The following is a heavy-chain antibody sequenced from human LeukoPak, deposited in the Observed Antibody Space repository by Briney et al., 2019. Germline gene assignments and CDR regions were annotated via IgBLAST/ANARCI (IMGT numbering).Heavy chain of an antibody. Sequence: PGGSLRLSCVASGFSFSTYWMHWVRQAPGKGLEWVSRINGDGSSTSYADSVKGRFTISRDNAKNTVYLQVNSLRVEDTAVYYCIRDFGSVGATNAFDIWGQGTMVTVSS. CDR2: INGDGSST. D-gene: IGHD1-26*01. CDR1: GFSFSTYW. CDR3: IRDFGSVGATNAFDI. V-gene: IGHV3-74*01. J-gene: IGHJ3*02.